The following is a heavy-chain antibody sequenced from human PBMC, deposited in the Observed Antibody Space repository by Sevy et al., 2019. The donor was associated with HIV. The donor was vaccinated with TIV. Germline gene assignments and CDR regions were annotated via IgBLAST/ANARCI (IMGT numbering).Heavy chain of an antibody. CDR1: GYTFTSYY. CDR2: INRSGGST. V-gene: IGHV1-46*01. D-gene: IGHD6-19*01. CDR3: ARAVIAVAGQFDY. J-gene: IGHJ4*02. Sequence: ASVKVSCKASGYTFTSYYMHWVRHAPGQGLEWMGIINRSGGSTSYAQKFQGRVTMTRDTSTSTVYMELSSLRSEDTAVYYCARAVIAVAGQFDYWGQGTLVTVSS.